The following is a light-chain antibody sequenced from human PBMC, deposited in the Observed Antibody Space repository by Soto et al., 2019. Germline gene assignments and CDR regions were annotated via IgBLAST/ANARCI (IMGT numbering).Light chain of an antibody. CDR3: SAYAGLNNVI. J-gene: IGLJ2*01. CDR1: SSDVGGYKY. CDR2: EVN. V-gene: IGLV2-8*01. Sequence: QSALTHPPSASGSPGQSVTISCTGTSSDVGGYKYVSWYQQKSGKAPKLIIYEVNERPSGVPDRFSGSKSDNTASLTVSGLQAEDEADYYCSAYAGLNNVIFGGGTKLTVL.